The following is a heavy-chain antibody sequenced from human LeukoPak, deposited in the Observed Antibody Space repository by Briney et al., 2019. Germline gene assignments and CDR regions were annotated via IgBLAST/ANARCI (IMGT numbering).Heavy chain of an antibody. Sequence: ASVKVSCKASGYTFSSYGISWVRQALGQGLEWMGWITSYNGNTKYAQQLQGRVTMTTDTSTGTAYMELRSLRSDDTAVFYCARISLGAIWGYYYGMDVWGQGTTVTVSS. CDR3: ARISLGAIWGYYYGMDV. D-gene: IGHD1-26*01. CDR2: ITSYNGNT. V-gene: IGHV1-18*01. CDR1: GYTFSSYG. J-gene: IGHJ6*02.